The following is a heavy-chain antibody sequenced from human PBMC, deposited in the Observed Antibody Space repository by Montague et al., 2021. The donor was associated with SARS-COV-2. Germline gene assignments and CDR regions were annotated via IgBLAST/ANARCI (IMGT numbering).Heavy chain of an antibody. CDR3: ARDPGYYYDSSGLIDY. Sequence: LRLSGAASGFTFSSYSMNWVRQAPGKGLEWVSSISSSSSYIYYADSVKGRFTISRDNAKNSLYLQMNSLRAEDTAVYYCARDPGYYYDSSGLIDYWGQGTLVTVSS. CDR2: ISSSSSYI. D-gene: IGHD3-22*01. V-gene: IGHV3-21*01. CDR1: GFTFSSYS. J-gene: IGHJ4*02.